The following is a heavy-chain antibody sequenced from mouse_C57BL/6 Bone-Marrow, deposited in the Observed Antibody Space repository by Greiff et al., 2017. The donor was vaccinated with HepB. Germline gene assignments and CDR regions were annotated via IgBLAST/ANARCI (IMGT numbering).Heavy chain of an antibody. CDR3: ARQAYYGYEGYFDV. J-gene: IGHJ1*03. V-gene: IGHV2-6-1*01. CDR1: GFSLTSYG. Sequence: QVQLQQSGPGLVAPSQSLSITCTVSGFSLTSYGVHWVRQPPGKGLEWLVVIWSDGSTTYNSALKSRLSISKDNSKSQGFLKMNSLQTDDTAMYYCARQAYYGYEGYFDVWGTGTTVTVSS. D-gene: IGHD2-9*01. CDR2: IWSDGST.